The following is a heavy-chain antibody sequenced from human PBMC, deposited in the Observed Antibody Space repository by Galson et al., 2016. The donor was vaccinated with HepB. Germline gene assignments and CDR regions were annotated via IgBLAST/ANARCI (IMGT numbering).Heavy chain of an antibody. CDR1: GVSFNTYA. Sequence: SLRLSCAASGVSFNTYAMTWVRQAPGKGLEWVATVRDSTGDIHFADSVKGRSSVSRDNSRDVIHLQMSSLRAADTAIYYCARDLEGFQDYFDSWGQGTLVTVSS. D-gene: IGHD2-21*01. V-gene: IGHV3-23*01. J-gene: IGHJ4*02. CDR3: ARDLEGFQDYFDS. CDR2: VRDSTGDI.